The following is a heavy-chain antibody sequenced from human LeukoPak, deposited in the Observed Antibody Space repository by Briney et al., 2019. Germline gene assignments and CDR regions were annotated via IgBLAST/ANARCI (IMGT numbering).Heavy chain of an antibody. CDR1: GFTFSSYA. D-gene: IGHD3-22*01. Sequence: PGGSLRLSCAASGFTFSSYAMSWVRQAPGKGLEWVSGISGSDGSTYYADSVKGRFTISRDNSKNTLYLQMNSLRAEDTAVYYCAKDQDSSGYYSFSDYFDYWGQGTLVTVSS. V-gene: IGHV3-23*01. CDR3: AKDQDSSGYYSFSDYFDY. J-gene: IGHJ4*02. CDR2: ISGSDGST.